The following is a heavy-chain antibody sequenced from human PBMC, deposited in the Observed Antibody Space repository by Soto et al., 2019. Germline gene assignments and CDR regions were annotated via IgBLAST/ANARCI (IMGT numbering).Heavy chain of an antibody. CDR2: IYYSGST. D-gene: IGHD2-21*02. V-gene: IGHV4-30-4*01. Sequence: SVTMSLTCSVSGGSTSSGDYYWSWIRQPPGKGLEWIGYIYYSGSTYYNLSLKSRVTISVDTSKNQFSLKLSSVTAADTAVYYCARAMVVTQNWFDPWGQGTLVTVS. CDR1: GGSTSSGDYY. J-gene: IGHJ5*02. CDR3: ARAMVVTQNWFDP.